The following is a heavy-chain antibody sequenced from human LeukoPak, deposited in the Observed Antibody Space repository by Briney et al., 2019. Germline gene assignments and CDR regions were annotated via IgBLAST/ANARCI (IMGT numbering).Heavy chain of an antibody. Sequence: SKTLSLTCSVSGGSISSSSYYWGWIRQPPGKGLEWIGTIYYSGSTYYNPSLKSRVSIAVDTSKNQFSLKLSSVTAADTTVYYCARHRPTDYGFWFDYWGQGALVTVSS. V-gene: IGHV4-39*01. J-gene: IGHJ4*02. CDR1: GGSISSSSYY. CDR2: IYYSGST. CDR3: ARHRPTDYGFWFDY. D-gene: IGHD3/OR15-3a*01.